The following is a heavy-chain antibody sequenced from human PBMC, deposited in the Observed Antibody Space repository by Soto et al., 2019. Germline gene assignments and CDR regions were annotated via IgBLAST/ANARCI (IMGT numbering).Heavy chain of an antibody. D-gene: IGHD1-1*01. V-gene: IGHV3-30-3*01. CDR1: GFTFSDYE. CDR3: ARRSGTAPRFDY. J-gene: IGHJ4*02. CDR2: ISYDGSNQ. Sequence: QVQLVESGGGLVQPGRSLRLSCSASGFTFSDYEMYWVRQAPGKGLDWVAFISYDGSNQYYAGSVKGRFTVSRDNSKNTLFLLMNSLGLEDSAVYFCARRSGTAPRFDYWGQGTLVTVSS.